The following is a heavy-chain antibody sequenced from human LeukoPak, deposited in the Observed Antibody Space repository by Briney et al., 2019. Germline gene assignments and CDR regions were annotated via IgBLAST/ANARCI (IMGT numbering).Heavy chain of an antibody. V-gene: IGHV4-4*09. J-gene: IGHJ6*03. CDR3: AGETLVYPRGYYYYYYYMDV. D-gene: IGHD2-8*01. Sequence: PSETLSLTCTVSGGSISSYYWSWIRQPPGKGLEWIGYIYTSGSTNYNPSLKSRVTISVDTSKNQFSLKLSSVTAADTAVYYCAGETLVYPRGYYYYYYYMDVWGKGTTVTVSS. CDR1: GGSISSYY. CDR2: IYTSGST.